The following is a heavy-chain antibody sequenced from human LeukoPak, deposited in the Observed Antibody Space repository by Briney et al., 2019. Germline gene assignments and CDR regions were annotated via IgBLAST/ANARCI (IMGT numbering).Heavy chain of an antibody. CDR1: GGSMGSYY. CDR3: ARRMGTSGWLDY. CDR2: IHYSGST. J-gene: IGHJ4*02. V-gene: IGHV4-59*08. Sequence: SETLSLTCTVSGGSMGSYYWSWIRQPPGKGLEWIGYIHYSGSTNYKPSLKSRVTISGDTSKNQFSLELSSVTAADTAVYYCARRMGTSGWLDYWGQGTLVTVSS. D-gene: IGHD6-19*01.